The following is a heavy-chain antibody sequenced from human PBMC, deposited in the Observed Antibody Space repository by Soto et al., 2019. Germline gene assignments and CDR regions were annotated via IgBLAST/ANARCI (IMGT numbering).Heavy chain of an antibody. Sequence: PGGSMRLSCAASGFTFSSYAMSWVRQAPGKGLEWVSAISGSGGSTYYADSVKGRFTISRDNSKNTLYLQMNSLRAEDTAVYYCAKAPSGSGSYGAFDYWGQGTLVTVSS. V-gene: IGHV3-23*01. CDR1: GFTFSSYA. CDR2: ISGSGGST. D-gene: IGHD3-10*01. CDR3: AKAPSGSGSYGAFDY. J-gene: IGHJ4*02.